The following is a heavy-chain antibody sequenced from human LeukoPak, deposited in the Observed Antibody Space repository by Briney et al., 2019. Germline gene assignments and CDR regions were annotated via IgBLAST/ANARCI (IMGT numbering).Heavy chain of an antibody. CDR1: GFIFSSYS. CDR2: ITGSGGNT. Sequence: GGSLRLSCAASGFIFSSYSMSWVRQAPGKGLEWVSVITGSGGNTHYADSVKGRFTISKDNSKNTVYLQMSSLRVDDTAVYYCAKAASSSWPSYYYGMDVWGQRTTVTVSS. V-gene: IGHV3-23*01. J-gene: IGHJ6*02. CDR3: AKAASSSWPSYYYGMDV. D-gene: IGHD6-13*01.